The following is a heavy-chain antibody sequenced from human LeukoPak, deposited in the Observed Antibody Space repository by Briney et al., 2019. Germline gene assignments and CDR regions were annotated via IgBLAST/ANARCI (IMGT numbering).Heavy chain of an antibody. CDR3: ARGSGSYYLSHFDY. Sequence: PSETLSLTCTVSGGSISSSSYYWVWIRQPPGKGLEWIGSIYYSGSTYYNPSLKSRVTISVDTSKNQFSLKLSSVTAADTAVYYCARGSGSYYLSHFDYWGQGTLVTVSS. J-gene: IGHJ4*02. D-gene: IGHD3-10*01. CDR2: IYYSGST. CDR1: GGSISSSSYY. V-gene: IGHV4-39*01.